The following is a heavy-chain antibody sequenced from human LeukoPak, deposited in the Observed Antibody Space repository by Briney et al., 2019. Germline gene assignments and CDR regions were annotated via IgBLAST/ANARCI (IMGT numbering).Heavy chain of an antibody. Sequence: SETLSLTCTVSGGSISSYYWSWIRQPPGKGLEWLGYIYYSGSTNYNPSLKSRVTISVDTSKNQFSLKLSSVTAADTAVYYCARVISLGTMVRGVIMNTWFDPWGQGTLVTVSS. CDR2: IYYSGST. V-gene: IGHV4-59*01. CDR1: GGSISSYY. D-gene: IGHD3-10*01. J-gene: IGHJ5*02. CDR3: ARVISLGTMVRGVIMNTWFDP.